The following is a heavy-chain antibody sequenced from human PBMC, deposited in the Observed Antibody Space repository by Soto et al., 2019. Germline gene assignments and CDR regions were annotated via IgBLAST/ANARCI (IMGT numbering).Heavy chain of an antibody. CDR2: MNPNSGNT. D-gene: IGHD2-2*01. Sequence: GASVKVSCKASGYTFTSYDINWVRQATGQGLEWMGWMNPNSGNTGYAQKFQGRVTMTRNTSISTAYMELSSLRSEDTAVYYCARYCSSTSCPFYYYYGMDVWGQGTTVTVSS. CDR3: ARYCSSTSCPFYYYYGMDV. J-gene: IGHJ6*02. V-gene: IGHV1-8*01. CDR1: GYTFTSYD.